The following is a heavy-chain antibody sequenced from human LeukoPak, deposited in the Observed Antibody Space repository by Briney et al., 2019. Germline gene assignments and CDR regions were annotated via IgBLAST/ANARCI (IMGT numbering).Heavy chain of an antibody. D-gene: IGHD4-17*01. J-gene: IGHJ6*03. Sequence: PSETLSLTCAVSSYSISSGYYWGWIRQPPGKGLEWIGDINHSGSTNYNPSLKSRLTISVDTSKNQFSLKLSSVTAADTAVYYCAGYSTVTTFAGYYYYMDVWGKGTTVTVSS. CDR3: AGYSTVTTFAGYYYYMDV. V-gene: IGHV4-38-2*01. CDR1: SYSISSGYY. CDR2: INHSGST.